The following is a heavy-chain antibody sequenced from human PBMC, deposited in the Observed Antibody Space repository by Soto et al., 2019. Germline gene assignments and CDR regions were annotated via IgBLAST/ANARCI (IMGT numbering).Heavy chain of an antibody. Sequence: QVQLVQSGAEVKKPGASVKVSCKASGYTFASYAISWMRQAPGQGLEWMGWISAYNGNTNYAQKLQGRVTMTTDTSTSTAYLQPRSLRSDDTAVYHCARDPPPPDYWCQGTLVTVSS. CDR2: ISAYNGNT. CDR3: ARDPPPPDY. V-gene: IGHV1-18*01. J-gene: IGHJ4*02. CDR1: GYTFASYA.